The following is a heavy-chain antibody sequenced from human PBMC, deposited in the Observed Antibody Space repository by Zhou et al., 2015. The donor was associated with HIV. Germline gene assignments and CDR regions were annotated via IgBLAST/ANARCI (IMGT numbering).Heavy chain of an antibody. CDR2: ITPTFGGA. CDR1: GGTFSSYA. D-gene: IGHD3-10*01. V-gene: IGHV1-69*01. CDR3: ARGKLLWFGGSGHYVMDV. Sequence: QVHLVQSGAEVKKPGSSVKVSCKASGGTFSSYAISWVRQAPGQGLEWMGGITPTFGGADYAQKLHGRVTITADESTRTAYMELSSLRSDDTAVYYCARGKLLWFGGSGHYVMDVWGQGTTVTVSS. J-gene: IGHJ6*01.